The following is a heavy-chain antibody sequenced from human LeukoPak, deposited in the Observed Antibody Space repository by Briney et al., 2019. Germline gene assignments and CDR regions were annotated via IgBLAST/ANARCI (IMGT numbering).Heavy chain of an antibody. CDR1: GFTFSSYW. D-gene: IGHD6-19*01. V-gene: IGHV3-7*01. CDR2: IKENGSEK. Sequence: GRSLRLSCPASGFTFSSYWMSWVRQAPGKGLEWVANIKENGSEKYYVDSVKGRLTTSRDNAKNSLYLQINSLRAEDTAVYYCARVRGIAVAGTASIYFDYWGQGTLVTVSS. CDR3: ARVRGIAVAGTASIYFDY. J-gene: IGHJ4*02.